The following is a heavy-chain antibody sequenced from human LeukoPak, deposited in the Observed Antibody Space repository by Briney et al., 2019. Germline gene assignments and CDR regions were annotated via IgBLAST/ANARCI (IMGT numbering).Heavy chain of an antibody. J-gene: IGHJ3*01. V-gene: IGHV4-61*02. CDR2: IYTSGST. CDR1: GGSISSSTYY. D-gene: IGHD6-13*01. Sequence: PSETLSLTCTVSGGSISSSTYYWSWIRQPAGKGLEWIGRIYTSGSTNYNPSLKSRVTMSVDMSKNQFSLKLTSVTAADTAVYYCARDQVYRSSWGHDAFDVWGQGTMVTVSS. CDR3: ARDQVYRSSWGHDAFDV.